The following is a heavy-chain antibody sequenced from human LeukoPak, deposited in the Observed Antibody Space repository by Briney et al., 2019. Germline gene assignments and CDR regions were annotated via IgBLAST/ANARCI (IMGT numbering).Heavy chain of an antibody. CDR2: IIPILGIA. D-gene: IGHD5-18*01. CDR1: GGTFSSYT. Sequence: SVKASCKASGGTFSSYTISWVRQAPGQGLEWMGRIIPILGIANYAQKFQGRVTITADKSTSTAYMELSSLRSEDTAVYYCARAGYNHYFDYWGQGTLVTVSS. CDR3: ARAGYNHYFDY. J-gene: IGHJ4*02. V-gene: IGHV1-69*02.